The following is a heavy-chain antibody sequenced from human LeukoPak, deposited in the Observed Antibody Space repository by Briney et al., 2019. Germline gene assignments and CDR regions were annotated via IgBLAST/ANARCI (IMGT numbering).Heavy chain of an antibody. J-gene: IGHJ4*02. V-gene: IGHV4-59*08. CDR3: ARLASGSYGPLTPFDY. D-gene: IGHD1-26*01. CDR2: IYYSGST. Sequence: SETLSLTCTVSGGSISSYYWSWIRQPPGQGLEWIGDIYYSGSTNYNPSLKSRVTISVDTSKNQFSLRLSSVTAADTAVYYSARLASGSYGPLTPFDYWGQGTLVTVSS. CDR1: GGSISSYY.